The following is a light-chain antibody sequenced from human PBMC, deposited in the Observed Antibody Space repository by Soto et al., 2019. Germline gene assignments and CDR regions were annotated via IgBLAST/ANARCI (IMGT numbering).Light chain of an antibody. J-gene: IGKJ5*01. V-gene: IGKV1-39*01. CDR1: QSISSY. CDR3: QQRNSWPPIT. Sequence: DIPMTQSPSALSASVGDRVTITCRASQSISSYLNWYQQKPGKAPKLLIYAASSLQSGVPSRFSGSGSGTDFTLTISSLEPEDFALYYCQQRNSWPPITFGQGTRLEIK. CDR2: AAS.